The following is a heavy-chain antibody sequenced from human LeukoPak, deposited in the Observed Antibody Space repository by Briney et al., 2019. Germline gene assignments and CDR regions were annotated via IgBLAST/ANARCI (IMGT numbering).Heavy chain of an antibody. Sequence: PSETLSLTCAVYGGSFSGYYWSWIRQPPEKGLEWIGEINHSGSTNYNPSLKSRVTISVDTSKNQFSLKLSSVTAADTAVYYCARVEHYYDSSGYPLDYWGQGTLVTVSS. CDR2: INHSGST. J-gene: IGHJ4*02. CDR3: ARVEHYYDSSGYPLDY. CDR1: GGSFSGYY. D-gene: IGHD3-22*01. V-gene: IGHV4-34*01.